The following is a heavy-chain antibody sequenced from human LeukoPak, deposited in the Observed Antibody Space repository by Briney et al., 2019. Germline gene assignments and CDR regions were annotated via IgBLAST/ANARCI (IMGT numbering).Heavy chain of an antibody. D-gene: IGHD3-16*02. V-gene: IGHV4-30-4*07. Sequence: PSETLSLTCTVSGGSISSGGYSWSWIRQPPGKGLEWIGYIYYSGSTYYNPSLKSRVTISVDTSKNQFSLKLSPVTAADTAVYYCARVRGMITFGGAIVIPPIDYWGQGTLVTVSS. CDR1: GGSISSGGYS. J-gene: IGHJ4*02. CDR2: IYYSGST. CDR3: ARVRGMITFGGAIVIPPIDY.